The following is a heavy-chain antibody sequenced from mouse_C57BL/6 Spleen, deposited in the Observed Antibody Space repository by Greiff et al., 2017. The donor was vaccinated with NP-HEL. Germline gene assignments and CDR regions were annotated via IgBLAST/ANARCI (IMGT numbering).Heavy chain of an antibody. D-gene: IGHD1-1*01. CDR3: TTPITTVVAPWFAY. CDR1: GFNIKDYY. CDR2: IDPEDGDT. J-gene: IGHJ3*01. V-gene: IGHV14-1*01. Sequence: VHVKQSGAELVRPGASVKLSCTASGFNIKDYYMHWVKQRPEQGLEWIGRIDPEDGDTEYAPKFQGKATMTADTSSNTAYLQLSSLTSEDTAVYYCTTPITTVVAPWFAYWGQGTLVTVSA.